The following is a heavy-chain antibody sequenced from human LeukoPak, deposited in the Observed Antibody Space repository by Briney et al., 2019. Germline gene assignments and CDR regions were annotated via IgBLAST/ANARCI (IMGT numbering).Heavy chain of an antibody. J-gene: IGHJ4*02. V-gene: IGHV1-2*02. Sequence: GASVKVSCKASGYTFTGYYMHWVRQAPGQGLEWMGWINPNSGGTNYAQKFQGRVTMTRDTPISTAYMELSRLRSDDTAVYYCAQLGYCSSTSCYPFDYWGQGTLVTVSS. CDR2: INPNSGGT. D-gene: IGHD2-2*01. CDR3: AQLGYCSSTSCYPFDY. CDR1: GYTFTGYY.